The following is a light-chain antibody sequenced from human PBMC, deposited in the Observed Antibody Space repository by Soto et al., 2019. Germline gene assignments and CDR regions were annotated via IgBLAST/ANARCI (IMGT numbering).Light chain of an antibody. CDR1: QSISRW. Sequence: DIQMTQSPSTLSASVGDRVTITCRASQSISRWLAWHQQKPGKAPGLLIYDASNLQRGVPSRFSGSGSGTEFTLTITSLQPEDFATYYCQQYNDYSGMFGQEPKVDIK. CDR3: QQYNDYSGM. CDR2: DAS. J-gene: IGKJ1*01. V-gene: IGKV1-5*01.